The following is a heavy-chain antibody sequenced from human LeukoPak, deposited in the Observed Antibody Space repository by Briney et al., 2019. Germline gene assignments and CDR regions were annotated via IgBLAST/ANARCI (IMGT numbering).Heavy chain of an antibody. CDR2: ISYDGSNK. Sequence: GGSLRLSCAASGFTFSTYGMHWVRQAPGKGLEWVAVISYDGSNKYYADSVKGRFTISRDSSKNTLYLQMNSLRAEDTAVYYCARIFCSITSCYGDSYYYYGMDVWGQGTTVTVSS. D-gene: IGHD2-2*01. V-gene: IGHV3-30-3*01. J-gene: IGHJ6*02. CDR1: GFTFSTYG. CDR3: ARIFCSITSCYGDSYYYYGMDV.